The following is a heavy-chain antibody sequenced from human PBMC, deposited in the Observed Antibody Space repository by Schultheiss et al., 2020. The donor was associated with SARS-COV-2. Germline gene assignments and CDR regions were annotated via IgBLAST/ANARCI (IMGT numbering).Heavy chain of an antibody. CDR1: GGSFSGYY. CDR2: IYHSGST. Sequence: SQTLSLTCTVYGGSFSGYYWSWIRQPPGKGLEWIGSIYHSGSTYYNPSLKSRVTISVDTSKNQFSLKLSSVTAADTAVYYCARSEGYYDSSGYPDYWGQGTLVTVSS. J-gene: IGHJ4*02. V-gene: IGHV4-34*01. CDR3: ARSEGYYDSSGYPDY. D-gene: IGHD3-22*01.